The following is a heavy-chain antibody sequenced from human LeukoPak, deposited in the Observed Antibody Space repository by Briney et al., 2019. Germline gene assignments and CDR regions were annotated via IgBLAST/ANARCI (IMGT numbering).Heavy chain of an antibody. CDR2: ITSGGDYI. J-gene: IGHJ4*02. CDR3: ARGHYDVLAASYKWTSDY. V-gene: IGHV3-21*01. CDR1: GFTFNTFN. D-gene: IGHD3-9*01. Sequence: GGSLRLSCAASGFTFNTFNMNWVRQASGKGLEWVSSITSGGDYIYYADSVKGRFTTSRDNAKNSLSLQLNSLRVEDTAVYYCARGHYDVLAASYKWTSDYWGQGTLVTVSS.